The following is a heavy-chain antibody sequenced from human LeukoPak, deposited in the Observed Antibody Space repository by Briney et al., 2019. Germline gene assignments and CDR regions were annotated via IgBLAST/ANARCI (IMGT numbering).Heavy chain of an antibody. Sequence: ASVKVSCKASGGTFISYAISWVRQAPGQGLEWVGGIIPIFGTANYAQKFQGRVTITADESTSTAHMELSSLRSEDTAVYYCARRMATSYFDYWGQGTLVTVSS. V-gene: IGHV1-69*01. CDR3: ARRMATSYFDY. D-gene: IGHD5-24*01. J-gene: IGHJ4*02. CDR2: IIPIFGTA. CDR1: GGTFISYA.